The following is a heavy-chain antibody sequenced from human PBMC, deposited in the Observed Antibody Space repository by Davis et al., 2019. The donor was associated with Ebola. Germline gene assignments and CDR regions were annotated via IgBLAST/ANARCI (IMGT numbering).Heavy chain of an antibody. CDR2: VTSSGGST. Sequence: PGGSLRLSCAASGFTFGSYAMTWARQVPGKGLEWVSAVTSSGGSTYYANSVKGRFTISRDNSKNTLFLQLNSLGVEDTAVYYCARDSGPGNTFGYSFDFWGQGALVAVSS. D-gene: IGHD5-18*01. CDR3: ARDSGPGNTFGYSFDF. CDR1: GFTFGSYA. J-gene: IGHJ4*02. V-gene: IGHV3-23*01.